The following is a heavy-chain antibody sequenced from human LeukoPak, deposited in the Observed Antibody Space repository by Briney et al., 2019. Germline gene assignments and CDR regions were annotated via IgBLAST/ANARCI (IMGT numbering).Heavy chain of an antibody. V-gene: IGHV3-23*01. D-gene: IGHD3-9*01. Sequence: GGSLRLSCAASGFTFSSYAMSWVRQAPGKGLEWVSAISGSGGSKYYADSVKGRFTISRDNSKNTLYLQMNSLRAEDTAVYYCAKGGRYYDILTGSDYWGQGTLVTVSS. CDR2: ISGSGGSK. J-gene: IGHJ4*02. CDR3: AKGGRYYDILTGSDY. CDR1: GFTFSSYA.